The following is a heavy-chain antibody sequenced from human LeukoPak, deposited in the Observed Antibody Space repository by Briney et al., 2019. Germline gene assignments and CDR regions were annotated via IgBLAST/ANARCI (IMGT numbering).Heavy chain of an antibody. CDR3: AGLYGSGTPPGDY. Sequence: GGSLRLSCAASGFTFDDHGMSWVRQAPGKGLEWVSGIKWDGGRTGYADSVKGRFTISRDNAKNSVYLQMNSLRAEDTAVYYCAGLYGSGTPPGDYWGQGTLVTVSS. D-gene: IGHD3-10*01. CDR1: GFTFDDHG. CDR2: IKWDGGRT. V-gene: IGHV3-20*04. J-gene: IGHJ4*02.